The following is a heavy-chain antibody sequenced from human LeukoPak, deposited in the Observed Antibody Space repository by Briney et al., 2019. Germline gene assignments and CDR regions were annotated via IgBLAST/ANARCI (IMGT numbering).Heavy chain of an antibody. CDR2: IYYSGKT. CDR3: AREGYYDTSASGAFDI. J-gene: IGHJ3*02. CDR1: GGSISSSSYC. V-gene: IGHV4-39*07. Sequence: PSETLSLTCTVSGGSISSSSYCWGWIRQPPGKGLESIGSIYYSGKTYYNPSLKSRVTISVDTSKNQFSLRLSSVTAADTAVYYCAREGYYDTSASGAFDIWGQGTVVTVSS. D-gene: IGHD3-22*01.